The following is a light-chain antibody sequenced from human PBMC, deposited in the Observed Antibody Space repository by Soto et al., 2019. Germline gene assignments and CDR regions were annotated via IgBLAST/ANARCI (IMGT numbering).Light chain of an antibody. Sequence: DIQMTKSPSSLSASVGDRVTITCRASQSISNFLNWYKQKPGNAPKLLINGASSLQSGGQSRFSGSGSGTDFTLTIVSLQPEDFAIYFCQQSDSAPVTFGQGTRLEIK. V-gene: IGKV1-39*01. CDR1: QSISNF. J-gene: IGKJ5*01. CDR3: QQSDSAPVT. CDR2: GAS.